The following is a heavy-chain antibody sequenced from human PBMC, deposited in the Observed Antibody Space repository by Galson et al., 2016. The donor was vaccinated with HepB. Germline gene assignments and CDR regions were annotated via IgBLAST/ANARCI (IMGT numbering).Heavy chain of an antibody. Sequence: SVKVSCKASGYTFSSYYIHWVRQAPGQGLEWMGLINPGGGSTSYAPKFQGRVTMTRDTSTSTVYMELGRLRSEDTAVYFCARVTLRGVTLDFLAFWGQGTLVTVSS. J-gene: IGHJ4*02. CDR2: INPGGGST. V-gene: IGHV1-46*01. D-gene: IGHD3-10*01. CDR3: ARVTLRGVTLDFLAF. CDR1: GYTFSSYY.